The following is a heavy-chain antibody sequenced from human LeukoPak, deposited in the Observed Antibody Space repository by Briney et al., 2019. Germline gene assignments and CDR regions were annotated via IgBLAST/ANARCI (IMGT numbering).Heavy chain of an antibody. CDR3: ARGGVPYYYDSSGYYQLEGPSNFRTPIDY. D-gene: IGHD3-22*01. J-gene: IGHJ4*02. CDR1: GGSFSGYY. Sequence: SETLSLTCAVYGGSFSGYYWSWIRQPPGKGLEWIGEINHSGSTNYNPSLKSRVTISVDTSKNQFSLKLSSVTAADTAVYYCARGGVPYYYDSSGYYQLEGPSNFRTPIDYWGQGTLVTVSS. CDR2: INHSGST. V-gene: IGHV4-34*01.